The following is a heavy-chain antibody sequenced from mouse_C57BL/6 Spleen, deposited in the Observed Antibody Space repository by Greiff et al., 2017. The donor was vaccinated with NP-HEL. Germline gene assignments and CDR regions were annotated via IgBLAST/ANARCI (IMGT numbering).Heavy chain of an antibody. V-gene: IGHV2-2*01. D-gene: IGHD2-3*01. CDR3: ARNYNDGYYWYFDV. CDR1: GFSLTSYG. J-gene: IGHJ1*03. Sequence: VQLQQSGPGLVQPSQSLSITCTVSGFSLTSYGVHWVRQSPGKGLEWLGVIWSGGSTDYNAAFISRLSISKDNSKSQVFFKMNSLQADDTAIYYWARNYNDGYYWYFDVWGTGTTVTVAS. CDR2: IWSGGST.